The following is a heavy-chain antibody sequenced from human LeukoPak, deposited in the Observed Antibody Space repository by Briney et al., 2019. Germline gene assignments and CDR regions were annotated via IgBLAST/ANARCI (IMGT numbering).Heavy chain of an antibody. CDR1: GFTFSTYA. D-gene: IGHD5/OR15-5a*01. CDR2: ISSSGDYI. Sequence: GGSLRLSCAASGFTFSTYAMNWVRQAPGKGLEWVSSISSSGDYIFYADSVKDRFAISRDNAKNSLPLQMNSLRAEDTAMYYCARDSIKAVSAEYFQHWGQGTLVTVSS. V-gene: IGHV3-21*06. J-gene: IGHJ1*01. CDR3: ARDSIKAVSAEYFQH.